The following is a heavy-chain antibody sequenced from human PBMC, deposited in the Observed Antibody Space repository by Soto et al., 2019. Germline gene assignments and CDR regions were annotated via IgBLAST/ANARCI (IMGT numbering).Heavy chain of an antibody. D-gene: IGHD2-15*01. CDR3: ARDVVLCDGGRCYGVPLAV. CDR2: IHSGGST. J-gene: IGHJ6*04. V-gene: IGHV3-53*04. Sequence: GGSLRLSCAASGFTVSSNYMSWVRQAPGKGLEWVSFIHSGGSTYYADSVKGRFTISRHNSKNTLHLQMDSLRAEDTAVYYCARDVVLCDGGRCYGVPLAVWGKGTTVTVSS. CDR1: GFTVSSNY.